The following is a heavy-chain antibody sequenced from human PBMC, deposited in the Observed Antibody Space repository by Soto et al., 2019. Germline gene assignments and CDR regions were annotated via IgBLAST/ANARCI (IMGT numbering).Heavy chain of an antibody. CDR1: GFTFSSYD. J-gene: IGHJ4*02. V-gene: IGHV3-23*01. D-gene: IGHD3-22*01. CDR2: ISGSGGST. CDR3: AHRNYYESRGYYYYFDY. Sequence: PGGSLRLSCAASGFTFSSYDMSWVRQAPGKGLEWVSGISGSGGSTYYADSVKGRFTISRDNSKNTLYLQMNSLRAEDTAVYYCAHRNYYESRGYYYYFDYWGQGTLVTVSS.